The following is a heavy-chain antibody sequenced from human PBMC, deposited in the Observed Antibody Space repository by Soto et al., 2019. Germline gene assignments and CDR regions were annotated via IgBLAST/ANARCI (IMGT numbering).Heavy chain of an antibody. V-gene: IGHV1-18*01. CDR1: GYTFTSYG. J-gene: IGHJ3*02. CDR2: ISAYNGNT. D-gene: IGHD3-16*01. CDR3: AKRLGGGGYAFDI. Sequence: QVQLVQSGAEVKKPGASVKVSCKASGYTFTSYGISWVRQAPGQGLEWMGWISAYNGNTNYAQKLQGRVTMTTDTSTRTAFMEPRSLRSDDSAVDYCAKRLGGGGYAFDIWGQGTMVTVSS.